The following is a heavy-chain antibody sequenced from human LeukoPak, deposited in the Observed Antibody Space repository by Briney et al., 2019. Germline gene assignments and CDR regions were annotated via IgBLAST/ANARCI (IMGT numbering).Heavy chain of an antibody. J-gene: IGHJ4*02. CDR2: IYTSGGT. D-gene: IGHD3-3*01. Sequence: PSETLSLTCTVSGGSISSGSYYWSWIRQPAGKGLEWIGRIYTSGGTNYNPSLKSRVTISVDTSKNQFSLKLSSVTAADTAVYYCAGYDFWSGPVFDYWGQGTLVTVSS. CDR1: GGSISSGSYY. CDR3: AGYDFWSGPVFDY. V-gene: IGHV4-61*02.